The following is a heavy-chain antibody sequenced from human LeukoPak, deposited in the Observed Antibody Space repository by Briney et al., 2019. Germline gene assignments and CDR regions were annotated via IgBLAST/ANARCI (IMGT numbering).Heavy chain of an antibody. D-gene: IGHD5/OR15-5a*01. J-gene: IGHJ6*02. CDR3: ARAPAVYGDSYYYYGMDV. CDR2: INHSGST. Sequence: SETLSLTCAVYGGSFSGYYWSWIRQPPGKGLEWIGEINHSGSTNYNPSLKSRVTISVDTSKNQFSLKLSSVTAADTAVYYCARAPAVYGDSYYYYGMDVWGQGTTVTVSS. CDR1: GGSFSGYY. V-gene: IGHV4-34*01.